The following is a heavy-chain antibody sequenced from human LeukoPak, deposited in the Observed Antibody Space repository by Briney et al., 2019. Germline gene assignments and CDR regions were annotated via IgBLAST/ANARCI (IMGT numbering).Heavy chain of an antibody. V-gene: IGHV4-34*01. CDR3: ARPSGATPFKRFDY. CDR1: GGSFSDYN. CDR2: IGHNGST. Sequence: PSETLSLTCAVYGGSFSDYNWTWIRQPPGKGLEWIGEIGHNGSTNYNPSLKGRLTISVDSSKNQFSLKLASVTAADTAVYCCARPSGATPFKRFDYWGQGTLVTVSS. J-gene: IGHJ4*02. D-gene: IGHD1-14*01.